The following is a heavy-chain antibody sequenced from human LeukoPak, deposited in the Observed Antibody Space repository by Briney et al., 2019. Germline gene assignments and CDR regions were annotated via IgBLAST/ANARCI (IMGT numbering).Heavy chain of an antibody. CDR3: ARDFGPGGFDY. CDR2: VDPEDGET. V-gene: IGHV1-69-2*01. J-gene: IGHJ4*02. CDR1: GYTFTDYY. D-gene: IGHD3-10*01. Sequence: GASVKVSCKASGYTFTDYYMHWVQQAPGKGLEWMGRVDPEDGETIYAEKLQGRVTMTTDTSTSTAYMELRSLRSDDTAVYYCARDFGPGGFDYWGQGTLVTVSS.